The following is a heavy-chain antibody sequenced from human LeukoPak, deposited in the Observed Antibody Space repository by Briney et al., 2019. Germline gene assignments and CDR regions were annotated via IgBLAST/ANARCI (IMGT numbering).Heavy chain of an antibody. D-gene: IGHD3-9*01. V-gene: IGHV3-30-3*01. CDR3: ARGRLTGYYSEFDY. CDR1: GFTFSSYA. J-gene: IGHJ4*02. CDR2: ISYDGSNK. Sequence: PGRSLRLSCAASGFTFSSYAMHWVRQAPGKGLEWVAVISYDGSNKYYADSVKGRFTISRDNSKNTLYLQMNSLRAEDTAVYYCARGRLTGYYSEFDYWGQGTLVTVSS.